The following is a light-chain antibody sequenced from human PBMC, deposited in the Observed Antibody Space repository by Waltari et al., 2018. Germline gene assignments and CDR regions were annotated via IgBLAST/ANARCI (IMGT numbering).Light chain of an antibody. CDR3: QQYNNWPPWT. J-gene: IGKJ1*01. V-gene: IGKV3-15*01. CDR1: QSVRNN. Sequence: EIVMTQSPATLSVSPGERATLACRASQSVRNNLVWYQQKPGQAPRLLIYGASTRVTGIPARFSGSGSGTEFTLTISSLQSEDFAAYYCQQYNNWPPWTFGQGTKVEIK. CDR2: GAS.